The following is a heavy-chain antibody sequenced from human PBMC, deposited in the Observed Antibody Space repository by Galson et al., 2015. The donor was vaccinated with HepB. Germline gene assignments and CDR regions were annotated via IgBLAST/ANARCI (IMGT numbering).Heavy chain of an antibody. V-gene: IGHV3-30-3*01. CDR2: ISYDGSNK. CDR1: GFTFSSYA. D-gene: IGHD1-26*01. CDR3: ARDRGGSYYSSFDY. Sequence: SLRLSCAASGFTFSSYAMHWVRQAPGKGLEWVAVISYDGSNKYYADSVKGRFTISRDNSKNTLYLQMNSLRAEDTAVYYCARDRGGSYYSSFDYWGQGTLVTVSS. J-gene: IGHJ4*02.